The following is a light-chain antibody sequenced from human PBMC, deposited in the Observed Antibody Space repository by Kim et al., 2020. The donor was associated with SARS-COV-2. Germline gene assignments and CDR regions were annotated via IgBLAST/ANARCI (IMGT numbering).Light chain of an antibody. CDR1: SNNVGNQG. V-gene: IGLV10-54*01. Sequence: QAGLTQPPSVSKGLRQTATLTCTGNSNNVGNQGAAWLQQHQGHPPKLLSYRSNNRPSGISERFSASRSGNTASLTITGLQPEDEADYYCSAWDSSLSVWGFGGGTQLTVL. CDR3: SAWDSSLSVWG. CDR2: RSN. J-gene: IGLJ3*02.